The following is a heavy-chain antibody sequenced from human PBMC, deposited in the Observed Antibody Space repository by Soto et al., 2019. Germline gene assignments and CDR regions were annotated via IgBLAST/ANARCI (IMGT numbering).Heavy chain of an antibody. J-gene: IGHJ4*02. CDR1: GFTFTSSA. D-gene: IGHD1-7*01. CDR3: AAVTGTTGLGDFDY. CDR2: IVVGSGNT. Sequence: QMQLVQSGPEVKKPGTSVKVSCKASGFTFTSSAVQWVRQARGQRLEWIGWIVVGSGNTNYAQKFQERVTITRDMSTSTAYMELSSLRSEDTAVYYCAAVTGTTGLGDFDYWGQGTLVTVSS. V-gene: IGHV1-58*01.